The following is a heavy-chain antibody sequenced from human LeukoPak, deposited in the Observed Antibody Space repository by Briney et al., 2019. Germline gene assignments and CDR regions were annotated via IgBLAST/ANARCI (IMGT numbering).Heavy chain of an antibody. CDR2: INSRSSYI. J-gene: IGHJ4*02. CDR1: GFNFSSYS. Sequence: GGSLRLSCAASGFNFSSYSMNWVRQAPGKGLEWVSSINSRSSYIYYADSVNGRFTISRDNAKNSLYLQVNSLRAEDTAVYYCGKSDYGDYYYFDYWGQGTLVTVSS. CDR3: GKSDYGDYYYFDY. V-gene: IGHV3-21*04. D-gene: IGHD4-17*01.